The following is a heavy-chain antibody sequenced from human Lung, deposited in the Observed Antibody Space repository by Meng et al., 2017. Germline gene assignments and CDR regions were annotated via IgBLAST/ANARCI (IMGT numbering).Heavy chain of an antibody. CDR2: IYHSGGT. Sequence: VQLRGPGPGLVNPPGTLSPTCGVAGGSISSSNWWSWVRQPPGKGLEWIGEIYHSGGTKYNPSLKSRVTISVDKSKNQFSLKLSSVTAADTAVYYCARGLGEAVVPRTMFDYWGQGTLVTVSS. V-gene: IGHV4-4*03. CDR3: ARGLGEAVVPRTMFDY. CDR1: GGSISSSNW. D-gene: IGHD2-2*01. J-gene: IGHJ4*02.